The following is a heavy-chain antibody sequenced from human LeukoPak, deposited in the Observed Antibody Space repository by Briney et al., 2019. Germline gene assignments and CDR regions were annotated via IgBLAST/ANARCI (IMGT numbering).Heavy chain of an antibody. V-gene: IGHV5-51*01. Sequence: GESLKISCKGSGYSFSSYWIGWVRQMPGKGLEWMGIIHPGDSDTRYSPSFQGQVTISADKSISTAYLQWSILKAPDTAMYYCARRDGYDSTTFDYWGQGALVTVSS. J-gene: IGHJ4*02. CDR1: GYSFSSYW. CDR3: ARRDGYDSTTFDY. D-gene: IGHD5-24*01. CDR2: IHPGDSDT.